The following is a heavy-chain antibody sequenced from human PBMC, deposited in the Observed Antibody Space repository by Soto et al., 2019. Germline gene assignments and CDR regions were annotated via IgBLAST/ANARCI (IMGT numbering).Heavy chain of an antibody. CDR2: IIPVFGAP. J-gene: IGHJ6*02. CDR3: ARGDATKIVVTTYYAMDV. V-gene: IGHV1-69*12. Sequence: QVQLVQSGAEVKKPGSSVKVSCKASGGSLGNYGISWVRQAPGQGLEWMGAIIPVFGAPNYAQKFQDRVTITVDESTTTVYMEVRSLTSEDTAVYYCARGDATKIVVTTYYAMDVWGQGTTVTVSS. CDR1: GGSLGNYG. D-gene: IGHD3-22*01.